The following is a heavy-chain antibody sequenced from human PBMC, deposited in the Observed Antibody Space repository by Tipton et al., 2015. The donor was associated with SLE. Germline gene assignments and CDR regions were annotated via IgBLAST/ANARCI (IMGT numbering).Heavy chain of an antibody. CDR1: GGSISSSSYY. D-gene: IGHD4-11*01. J-gene: IGHJ4*02. CDR2: IYYSGST. CDR3: ARRDYYSKCFDY. V-gene: IGHV4-39*01. Sequence: TLSLTCTVSGGSISSSSYYWGWIRQPPGKGLEWIGSIYYSGSTYYNPSLKSRVTISVDTSKNQFSLKLSSVTAADPAVYYCARRDYYSKCFDYWGQGTLVTVSS.